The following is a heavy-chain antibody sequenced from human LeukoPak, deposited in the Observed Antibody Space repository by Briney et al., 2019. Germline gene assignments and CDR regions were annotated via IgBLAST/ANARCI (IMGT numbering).Heavy chain of an antibody. D-gene: IGHD3-16*01. CDR3: ARGRAITFGGVMLGAFDI. CDR1: GFTVSSNY. Sequence: GGSLRLSCAASGFTVSSNYMSWVRKVPGKGLEWVSVIYSDGSTYYGDSVKGRFTISRDNSKNTLFLQMNSLRAEDTAVYNCARGRAITFGGVMLGAFDIWGQGTTVTVSS. CDR2: IYSDGST. V-gene: IGHV3-66*01. J-gene: IGHJ3*02.